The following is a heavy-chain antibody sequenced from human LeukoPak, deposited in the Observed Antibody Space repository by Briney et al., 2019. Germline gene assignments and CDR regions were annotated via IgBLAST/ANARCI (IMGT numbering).Heavy chain of an antibody. CDR1: GFTFNTHS. Sequence: GGSLRLSCAVSGFTFNTHSMKWVRQAPGKGLEWVSVIYSGGSTYYADSVKGRFTISRDNSKNTLYLQMNSLRAEDTAVYYCARGQPGNYWGQGTLVTVSS. V-gene: IGHV3-53*01. J-gene: IGHJ4*02. CDR3: ARGQPGNY. CDR2: IYSGGST.